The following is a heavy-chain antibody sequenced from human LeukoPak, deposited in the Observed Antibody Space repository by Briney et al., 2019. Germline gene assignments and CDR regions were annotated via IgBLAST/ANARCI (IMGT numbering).Heavy chain of an antibody. CDR1: GFTFSNYG. CDR3: AKEYAGSHHYYYYMDV. J-gene: IGHJ6*03. V-gene: IGHV3-30*02. CDR2: IRYDGSDK. Sequence: GGSLRLSCAASGFTFSNYGMHWVRQAPGKGLEWVAFIRYDGSDKYYADSVKGRLTISRDNSKKTLYLQMNSLRAEDTAVYYCAKEYAGSHHYYYYMDVWGKGTTVTVSS.